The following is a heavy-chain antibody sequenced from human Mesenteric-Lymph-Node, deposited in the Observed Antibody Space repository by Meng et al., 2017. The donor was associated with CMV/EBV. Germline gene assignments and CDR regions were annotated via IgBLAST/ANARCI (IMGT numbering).Heavy chain of an antibody. V-gene: IGHV3-11*01. J-gene: IGHJ4*02. Sequence: SGFTFSDFYMRCIRQAPGKRLVWILYITTSGSTFYSAASVQGRFSISRDNAQNSLYLQMNSLRVEDTAVYFCARVGGNYRSYYFDYWGQGTVVTVSS. CDR2: ITTSGSTF. CDR1: GFTFSDFY. CDR3: ARVGGNYRSYYFDY. D-gene: IGHD1-26*01.